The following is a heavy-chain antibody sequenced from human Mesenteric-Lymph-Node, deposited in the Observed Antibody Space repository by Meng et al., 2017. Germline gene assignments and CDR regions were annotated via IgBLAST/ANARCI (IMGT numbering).Heavy chain of an antibody. Sequence: GGSLRLSCTASGFTFGDYYLSWFRQAPGKGLEWVGFIRSKAYGGTIEYAASVKGRFTISRDDSKSVAYLQMNSLKTEDTAVYYCTRDTLVWRTWAFDPWGQGTLVTVSS. CDR1: GFTFGDYY. CDR3: TRDTLVWRTWAFDP. J-gene: IGHJ5*02. V-gene: IGHV3-49*03. CDR2: IRSKAYGGTI. D-gene: IGHD3-16*01.